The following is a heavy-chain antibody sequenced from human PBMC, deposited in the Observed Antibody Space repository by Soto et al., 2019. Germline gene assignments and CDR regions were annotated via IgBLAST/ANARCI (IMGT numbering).Heavy chain of an antibody. V-gene: IGHV1-69*01. CDR3: ARDGGRHSGGIDY. J-gene: IGHJ4*02. Sequence: QVQLVQSGAEVRKPGASVKVSCKASGYTFTSYDINWVRQAPGQGLEWMGEIIPIFGTANYAQKFQGRVTITADESTSTAYMELSSLRSEDTAVYYCARDGGRHSGGIDYWGQGTLVTVSS. CDR2: IIPIFGTA. CDR1: GYTFTSYD. D-gene: IGHD1-26*01.